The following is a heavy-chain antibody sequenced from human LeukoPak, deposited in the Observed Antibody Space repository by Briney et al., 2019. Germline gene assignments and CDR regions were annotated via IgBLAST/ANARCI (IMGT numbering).Heavy chain of an antibody. CDR2: ISGSGGST. CDR1: GFTFSSYA. D-gene: IGHD3-10*01. Sequence: PGGSLRLSCAASGFTFSSYAMSWVRQAPGKGLEWVSAISGSGGSTYYADSVKGRFTISRDNSKNTLYLQMNSLGAEDTAVYYCAKGASYYYSSGSYYKYYFDYWGQGTLVTVSS. CDR3: AKGASYYYSSGSYYKYYFDY. V-gene: IGHV3-23*01. J-gene: IGHJ4*02.